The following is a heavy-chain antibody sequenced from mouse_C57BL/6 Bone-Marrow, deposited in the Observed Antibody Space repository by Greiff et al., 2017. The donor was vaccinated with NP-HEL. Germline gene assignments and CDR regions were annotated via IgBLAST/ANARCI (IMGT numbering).Heavy chain of an antibody. D-gene: IGHD2-5*01. CDR1: GFSFNTYA. J-gene: IGHJ4*01. CDR3: VRHGYSNYDAMDY. CDR2: IRSKSNNYAT. Sequence: EVQRVESGGGLVQPKGSLKLSCAASGFSFNTYAMNWVRQAPGTGLEWVARIRSKSNNYATYYADSVKDRFTISRDDSESMLYLQMNNLKTEDTAMYYCVRHGYSNYDAMDYWGQGTSVTVSS. V-gene: IGHV10-1*01.